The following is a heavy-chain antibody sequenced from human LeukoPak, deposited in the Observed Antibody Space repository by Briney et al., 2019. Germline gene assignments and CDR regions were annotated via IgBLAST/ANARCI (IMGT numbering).Heavy chain of an antibody. Sequence: QAGGSLRLSCAASGFTFSSYAMRWVRQAPGKGLEWVSAISGSGGSTYYADSVKGRFTISRDNSKNTLYLQMNSLRAEDTAVYYCAKSMVLELPFYLNYWGQGTLVTVSS. CDR1: GFTFSSYA. CDR3: AKSMVLELPFYLNY. D-gene: IGHD1-7*01. J-gene: IGHJ4*02. V-gene: IGHV3-23*01. CDR2: ISGSGGST.